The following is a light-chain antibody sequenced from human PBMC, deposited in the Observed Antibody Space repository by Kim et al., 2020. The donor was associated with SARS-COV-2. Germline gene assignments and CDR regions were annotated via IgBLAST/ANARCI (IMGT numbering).Light chain of an antibody. V-gene: IGKV1-5*03. CDR2: KAS. J-gene: IGKJ2*01. CDR1: QSISTS. CDR3: HQYYRYST. Sequence: DIQMTQSPSTLSASVGDRITITCRASQSISTSLAWFQQKSGKPPKLLIYKASSLESGVPARFSGSGSGTEFTLTISSLQPDDFATYYSHQYYRYSTFGEGTKLKI.